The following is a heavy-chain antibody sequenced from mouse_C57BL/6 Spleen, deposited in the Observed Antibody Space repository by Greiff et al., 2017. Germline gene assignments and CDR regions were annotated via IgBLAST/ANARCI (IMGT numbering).Heavy chain of an antibody. CDR1: GFTFSSYG. CDR2: ISSGGSYT. Sequence: EVHLVESGGDLVKPGGSLKLSCAASGFTFSSYGMSWVRQTPDKRLEWVATISSGGSYTYYPDSVKGRFTISRDNAKNTLYLQMSSLKSEDTAMYYCARHEGYGGYYFDYWGQGTTLTVSS. V-gene: IGHV5-6*01. CDR3: ARHEGYGGYYFDY. D-gene: IGHD2-3*01. J-gene: IGHJ2*01.